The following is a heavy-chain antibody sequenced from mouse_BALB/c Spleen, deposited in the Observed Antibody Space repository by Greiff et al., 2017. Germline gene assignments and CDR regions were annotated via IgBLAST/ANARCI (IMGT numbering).Heavy chain of an antibody. V-gene: IGHV14-4*02. J-gene: IGHJ2*01. CDR2: IDPENGDT. CDR1: GFNITDYY. CDR3: NAVLTTVVARDY. Sequence: EVQLQQSGAELVRSGASVKLSCTASGFNITDYYMHWVKQRPEQGLEWIGWIDPENGDTEYAPKFQGKATMTADTSSNTAYLQLSSLTSEDTAVYYCNAVLTTVVARDYWGQGTTLTVSS. D-gene: IGHD1-1*01.